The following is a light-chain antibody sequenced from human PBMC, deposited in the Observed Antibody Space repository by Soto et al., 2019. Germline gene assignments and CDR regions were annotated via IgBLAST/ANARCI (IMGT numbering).Light chain of an antibody. Sequence: QSALTQPPSASGSPGQSVTISCTGTSDDIGTYNYVSWFQQHSGNAPKLIIYEVDKRPSGVPNRFSGSKSGNTASLTISGLEAEDADDYYCSSFVHKNNLLFGGGTKVTVL. J-gene: IGLJ2*01. CDR3: SSFVHKNNLL. V-gene: IGLV2-8*01. CDR2: EVD. CDR1: SDDIGTYNY.